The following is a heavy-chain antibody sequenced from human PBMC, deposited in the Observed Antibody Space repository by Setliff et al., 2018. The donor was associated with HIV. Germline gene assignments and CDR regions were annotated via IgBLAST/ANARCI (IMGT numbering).Heavy chain of an antibody. CDR2: IIPVFGTA. V-gene: IGHV1-69*13. D-gene: IGHD3-22*01. CDR3: ARDAPPGAYYYDSAASVWRAFDI. Sequence: SVKVSCKASGGSFNNYAISWVRQARGQGLEWMGGIIPVFGTANYAHKFQGRLTITADESSGTSYMELSSLNFDDPAVYYCARDAPPGAYYYDSAASVWRAFDIWGQGTLVTVSS. J-gene: IGHJ3*02. CDR1: GGSFNNYA.